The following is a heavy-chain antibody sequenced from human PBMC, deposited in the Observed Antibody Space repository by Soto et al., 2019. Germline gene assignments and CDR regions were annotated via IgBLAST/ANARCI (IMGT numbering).Heavy chain of an antibody. Sequence: QVQLQESGPGLVKPSQTLSLTCTVSGGSIDNYEYYWTWIRQPPGKGLEWVGYIYYSGRTNYNPSLNSRLTISLDTSKNQFSLRLTSVGAADTAMYYCARDRSNSPDYFDFWGQGTLVTVSS. CDR1: GGSIDNYEYY. D-gene: IGHD6-6*01. J-gene: IGHJ4*02. CDR2: IYYSGRT. V-gene: IGHV4-30-4*01. CDR3: ARDRSNSPDYFDF.